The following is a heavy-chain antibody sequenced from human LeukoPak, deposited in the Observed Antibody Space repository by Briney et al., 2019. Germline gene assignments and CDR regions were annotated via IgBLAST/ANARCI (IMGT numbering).Heavy chain of an antibody. V-gene: IGHV1-8*02. CDR1: GGTFSSYA. Sequence: ASVKVSCKASGGTFSSYAISWVRQATGQGLEWMGWMNQKSGSTGYAQKLQGRVTMTRSPSISTAHMQLRSLRSQDTAVYYCARVQRVKFPLKYYFDYWGQGTLVTVPS. CDR2: MNQKSGST. J-gene: IGHJ4*02. D-gene: IGHD3-10*01. CDR3: ARVQRVKFPLKYYFDY.